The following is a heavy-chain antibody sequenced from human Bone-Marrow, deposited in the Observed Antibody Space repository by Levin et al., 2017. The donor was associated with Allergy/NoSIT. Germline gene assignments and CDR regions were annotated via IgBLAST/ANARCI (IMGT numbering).Heavy chain of an antibody. CDR3: AKDRWRRVLDYYYGMDV. CDR1: GFTFSTYG. V-gene: IGHV3-30*18. J-gene: IGHJ6*02. D-gene: IGHD3-3*01. CDR2: ISYDGKNK. Sequence: GGSLRLSCTASGFTFSTYGIHWVRQAPGKGLEWVAVISYDGKNKDYADSVKGRFTISRDNSKNTLYLEMNGLRTEDTAVYYCAKDRWRRVLDYYYGMDVWGQGTTVTVSS.